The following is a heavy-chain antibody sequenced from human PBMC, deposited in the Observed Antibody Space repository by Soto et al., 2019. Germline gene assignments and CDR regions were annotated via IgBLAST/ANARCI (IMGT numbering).Heavy chain of an antibody. V-gene: IGHV4-28*01. CDR3: ARSITLVRGITHNWFDP. Sequence: QVQLQESGPGLVKPSDTLSLTCVVSGYSISSSNWWGWIRQPPGKGLEWIGYIYYSGSTCYNPSLKSRVTMSVDTSNNQFSLKLSSVTAVDTAVYYCARSITLVRGITHNWFDPWGQGTQVAVSS. CDR2: IYYSGST. CDR1: GYSISSSNW. J-gene: IGHJ5*02. D-gene: IGHD3-10*01.